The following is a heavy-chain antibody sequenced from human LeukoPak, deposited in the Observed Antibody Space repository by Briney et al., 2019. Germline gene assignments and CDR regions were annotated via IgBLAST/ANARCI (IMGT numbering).Heavy chain of an antibody. CDR1: GFTFSSYS. Sequence: GGSLRLSCAASGFTFSSYSMNWVRQAPGKGLEWVSSISSSSSYIYYADSVKGRFTISRDNAKNSLYLQMNSLRVEDTAVYYCARDCSSTSCYDYWGQGTLVTVSS. CDR2: ISSSSSYI. V-gene: IGHV3-21*01. J-gene: IGHJ4*02. D-gene: IGHD2-2*01. CDR3: ARDCSSTSCYDY.